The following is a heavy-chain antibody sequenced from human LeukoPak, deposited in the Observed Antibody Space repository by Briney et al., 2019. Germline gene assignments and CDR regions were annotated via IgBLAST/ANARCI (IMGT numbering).Heavy chain of an antibody. CDR1: EFSVGSNY. D-gene: IGHD5-18*01. J-gene: IGHJ6*03. CDR2: IYSGGST. V-gene: IGHV3-66*01. Sequence: GGSLRLSCAASEFSVGSNYMTWVRQAPEKGLEWVSLIYSGGSTYYADSVKGRFTISRDNSKNTLYLQMNSLRAEDTAVYYCATVDTDYYYYYMDVWGKGTTVTISS. CDR3: ATVDTDYYYYYMDV.